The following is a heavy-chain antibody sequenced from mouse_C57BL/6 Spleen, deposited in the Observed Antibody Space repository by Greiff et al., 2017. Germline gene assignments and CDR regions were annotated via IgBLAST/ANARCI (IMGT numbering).Heavy chain of an antibody. CDR1: GYSFTGYY. CDR3: ARGRWLLGGYAMDY. D-gene: IGHD2-3*01. J-gene: IGHJ4*01. Sequence: EVQLQQSGPELVKPGASVKISCKASGYSFTGYYMNRVKQSPEKSLEWIGEINPSTGGTTYNQKFKAKATLTVDKSSSTAYMQLKSLTSEDSAVYYCARGRWLLGGYAMDYWGQGTSVTVSS. CDR2: INPSTGGT. V-gene: IGHV1-42*01.